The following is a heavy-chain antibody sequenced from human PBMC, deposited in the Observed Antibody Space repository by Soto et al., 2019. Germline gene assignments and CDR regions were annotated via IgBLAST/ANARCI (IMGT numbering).Heavy chain of an antibody. D-gene: IGHD5-18*01. V-gene: IGHV3-73*02. J-gene: IGHJ4*02. CDR1: GFTFSDSA. CDR3: TARRDWTAVDPLEY. CDR2: IRNKGNNYAT. Sequence: EVPLVESGGGLVQPGGSLKVSCAASGFTFSDSAMHWVRQASGKGLEWVDRIRNKGNNYATAYTASVKGRFTISRDDSKNTVYLQMNSLKIDDTAVYYCTARRDWTAVDPLEYWGLGTLVTVSS.